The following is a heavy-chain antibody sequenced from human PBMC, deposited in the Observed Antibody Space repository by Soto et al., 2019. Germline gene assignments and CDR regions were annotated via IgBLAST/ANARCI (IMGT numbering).Heavy chain of an antibody. CDR1: GFTFSSYW. CDR2: INSDGSST. Sequence: EVQLVESGGGLVQPGGSLRLSCAASGFTFSSYWMHWVRQAPGKGLVWVSRINSDGSSTSYADSVKGRFTISRDNAKNTLYLQMNSLRAEDTAVYYCARGRITMVRGVIRSVWFDPWGQGTLVTVSS. J-gene: IGHJ5*02. V-gene: IGHV3-74*01. D-gene: IGHD3-10*01. CDR3: ARGRITMVRGVIRSVWFDP.